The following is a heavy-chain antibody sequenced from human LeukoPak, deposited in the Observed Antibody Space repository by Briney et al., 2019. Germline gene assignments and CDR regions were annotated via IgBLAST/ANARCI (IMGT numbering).Heavy chain of an antibody. Sequence: TSETLSLTCTVSGGSISSYYWSWIRQPPGKGLEWIGSIYCSGSTYYNPSLKSRVTISVDTSKNQFSLKLSSVTAADTAVYYCARDLYGGCDYWGQGTLVTVSS. V-gene: IGHV4-59*12. CDR1: GGSISSYY. CDR2: IYCSGST. CDR3: ARDLYGGCDY. D-gene: IGHD5-12*01. J-gene: IGHJ4*02.